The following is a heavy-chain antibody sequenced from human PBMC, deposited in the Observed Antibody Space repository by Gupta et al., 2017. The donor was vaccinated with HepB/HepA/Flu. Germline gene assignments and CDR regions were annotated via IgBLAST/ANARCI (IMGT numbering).Heavy chain of an antibody. CDR3: ASVIVGATTLSYYYYMDV. J-gene: IGHJ6*03. CDR2: INHRGST. CDR1: GGSFSGYY. D-gene: IGHD1-26*01. V-gene: IGHV4-34*01. Sequence: QVQLQQWAAGLLKPSETLSLTCAVYGGSFSGYYWSWIRQPPGKGLEWIGEINHRGSTNYNPSLKSRVTISVDTSKNQFSLKLSYVTAADTAVYYCASVIVGATTLSYYYYMDVWGKGTTVTVSS.